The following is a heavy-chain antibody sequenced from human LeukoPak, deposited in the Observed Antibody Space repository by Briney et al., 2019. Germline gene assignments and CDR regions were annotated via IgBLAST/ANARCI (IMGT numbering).Heavy chain of an antibody. CDR3: AKQASGGLRD. Sequence: SQTLSLTCAISGDSVSSNSAAWNWIRQSPSRGLEWLGRTYYRSKWFNDYAVSVKSRININPDTSKSQLSLQLNPVTPEDTAVYYCAKQASGGLRDWGQGTLVTVSS. CDR2: TYYRSKWFN. D-gene: IGHD4-17*01. V-gene: IGHV6-1*01. CDR1: GDSVSSNSAA. J-gene: IGHJ4*02.